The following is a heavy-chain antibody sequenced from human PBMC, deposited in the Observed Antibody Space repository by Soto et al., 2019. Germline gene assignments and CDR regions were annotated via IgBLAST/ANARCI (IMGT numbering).Heavy chain of an antibody. CDR3: ARDPYSSSWYDTYGMDV. Sequence: ASVKVSCKASGYTFTSYGISWVRQAPGQGLEWMGWISAYNGNTNYAQKLQGRVTMTTDTSTSTAYMELRSLRSDDTAVYYCARDPYSSSWYDTYGMDVWGQGTTVTVSS. CDR2: ISAYNGNT. D-gene: IGHD6-13*01. V-gene: IGHV1-18*01. CDR1: GYTFTSYG. J-gene: IGHJ6*02.